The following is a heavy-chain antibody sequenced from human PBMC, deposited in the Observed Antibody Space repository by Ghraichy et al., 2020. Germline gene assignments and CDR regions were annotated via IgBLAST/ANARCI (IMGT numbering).Heavy chain of an antibody. CDR2: IKEDGSEQ. Sequence: GGSLRLSCAASGFTFSSNWMSWVRQSPGRGLEWVANIKEDGSEQYYMDSVKGRFTIARDNAKNSLYLQMNSLRAEDTAVHYCARDASGYYSWGQGTLVTVSS. CDR3: ARDASGYYS. CDR1: GFTFSSNW. D-gene: IGHD3-22*01. J-gene: IGHJ4*02. V-gene: IGHV3-7*01.